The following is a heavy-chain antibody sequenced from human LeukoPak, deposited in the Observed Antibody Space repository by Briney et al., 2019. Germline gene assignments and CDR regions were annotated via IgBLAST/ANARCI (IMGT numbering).Heavy chain of an antibody. CDR1: GGSISSSSYY. CDR3: ARDSGQYCSGGSCYINWFDP. Sequence: KTSETLSLTCTVSGGSISSSSYYWGWIRQPPGKGLEWIGSIYYSGSTYYNPSLKSRVTISVDTSKNQFSLKLSSVTAADTAVYYCARDSGQYCSGGSCYINWFDPWGQGTLVTVSS. D-gene: IGHD2-15*01. J-gene: IGHJ5*02. CDR2: IYYSGST. V-gene: IGHV4-39*07.